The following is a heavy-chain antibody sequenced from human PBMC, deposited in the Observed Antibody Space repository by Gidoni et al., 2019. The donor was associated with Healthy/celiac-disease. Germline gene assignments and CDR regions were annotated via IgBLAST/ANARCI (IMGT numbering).Heavy chain of an antibody. CDR3: ARETDFWSGHHFDY. CDR2: IYTSGST. Sequence: LSLTCTASGGPISRGSYYWSWIRQPAGKGLEWIGRIYTSGSTNYNPSLKSRVTISVDTSKNQFSLKLSAVTAADTAVYYCARETDFWSGHHFDYWGQETLVTVSS. D-gene: IGHD3-3*01. CDR1: GGPISRGSYY. J-gene: IGHJ4*02. V-gene: IGHV4-61*02.